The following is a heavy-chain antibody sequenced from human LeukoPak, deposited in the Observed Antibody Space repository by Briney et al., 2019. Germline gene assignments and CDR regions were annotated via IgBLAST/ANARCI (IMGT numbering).Heavy chain of an antibody. V-gene: IGHV3-48*03. CDR3: AREGSDYGELNFDY. J-gene: IGHJ4*02. CDR2: ISHDSPTI. Sequence: GGSLRLSCVASGFTFSSCEMNWVRQAPGKGLVWISYISHDSPTIHYEDSVKGRFTSSRDNAKNSLFLQMNSLRAEDTAVYYCAREGSDYGELNFDYWGQGTLVTVSS. D-gene: IGHD4-17*01. CDR1: GFTFSSCE.